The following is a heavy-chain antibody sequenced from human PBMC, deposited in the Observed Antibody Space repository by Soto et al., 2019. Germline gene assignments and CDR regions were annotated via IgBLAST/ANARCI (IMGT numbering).Heavy chain of an antibody. J-gene: IGHJ3*02. Sequence: EVQLVQSGGGSVQPGGSLRLSCAASGLTVTSNYMNWVRQVPGKGLEWVSVIYAGDNAYYADSVRGRFTVSRDNSKNTLYLQMSGLRAEDTAVYYCAREEEAFDIWGEGTMVTVSS. V-gene: IGHV3-66*01. CDR2: IYAGDNA. CDR1: GLTVTSNY. CDR3: AREEEAFDI.